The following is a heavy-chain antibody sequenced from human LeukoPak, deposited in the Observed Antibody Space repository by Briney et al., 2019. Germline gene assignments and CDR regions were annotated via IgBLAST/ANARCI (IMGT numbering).Heavy chain of an antibody. J-gene: IGHJ5*02. CDR3: ATSWVDGWFDP. D-gene: IGHD7-27*01. Sequence: ASVKISCKVSGYTFTDYYMHWVQQAPGKGLEWMGLVDPEDGETIYAEKFQGRATITADTSTDTAYMELSSLRSEDTAVYYCATSWVDGWFDPWGQGTLVTVSS. CDR1: GYTFTDYY. V-gene: IGHV1-69-2*01. CDR2: VDPEDGET.